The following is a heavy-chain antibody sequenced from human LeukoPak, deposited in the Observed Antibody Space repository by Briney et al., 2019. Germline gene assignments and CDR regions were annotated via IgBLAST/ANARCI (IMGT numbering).Heavy chain of an antibody. J-gene: IGHJ4*02. CDR3: ARAPNYYYDSSGLDY. D-gene: IGHD3-22*01. CDR2: IYYSGST. CDR1: GGSISSSSCY. Sequence: SETLSLTCTVSGGSISSSSCYWGWIRQPPGKGLEWIGSIYYSGSTYYNPSLKSRVTISVDTSKNQFSLKLSSVTAADTAVYYCARAPNYYYDSSGLDYWGQGTLVTVSS. V-gene: IGHV4-39*01.